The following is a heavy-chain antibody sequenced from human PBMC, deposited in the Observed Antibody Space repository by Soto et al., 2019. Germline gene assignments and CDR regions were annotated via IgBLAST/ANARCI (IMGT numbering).Heavy chain of an antibody. CDR1: GSIFNSYG. J-gene: IGHJ5*02. V-gene: IGHV1-69*01. Sequence: QVHLVQSGAEVKKSGSSVKVSCKTSGSIFNSYGLSWVRQAPGQGPEWMGQIIPTFGSPKYAQKFQGRVTLTADELTNTAYMELSSLTSEDTAIYYCAREKFSNDFDPWGQGTQVTVSS. CDR3: AREKFSNDFDP. CDR2: IIPTFGSP. D-gene: IGHD1-1*01.